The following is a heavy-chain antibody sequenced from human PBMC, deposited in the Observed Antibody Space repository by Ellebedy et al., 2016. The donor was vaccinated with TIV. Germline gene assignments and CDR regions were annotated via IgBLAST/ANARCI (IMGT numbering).Heavy chain of an antibody. CDR3: ATDGGSAAVERSETLSY. J-gene: IGHJ4*02. CDR1: AGSFSTYA. Sequence: AASVKVSCNASAGSFSTYAISWVRHDPGEGLEGMGRIMPILGLDSYAQNFQGRVTITADKSTSTAYMELSNLRSEDAALYYCATDGGSAAVERSETLSYWGLGTLVTVSS. CDR2: IMPILGLD. D-gene: IGHD6-13*01. V-gene: IGHV1-69*04.